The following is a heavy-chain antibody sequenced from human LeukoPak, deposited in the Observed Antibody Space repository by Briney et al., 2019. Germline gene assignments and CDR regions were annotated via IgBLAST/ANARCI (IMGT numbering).Heavy chain of an antibody. J-gene: IGHJ4*02. CDR3: ARGYYYGSGSYYNPGIFDY. CDR2: IYSGGST. Sequence: GGSLRLSCAASEFSVGSNYMTWVRQAPGKGLEWVSLIYSGGSTYYADSVKGRFTISRDNSKNTLYLQMNSLRSDDTAVYYCARGYYYGSGSYYNPGIFDYWGQGTLVTVSS. CDR1: EFSVGSNY. D-gene: IGHD3-10*01. V-gene: IGHV3-53*05.